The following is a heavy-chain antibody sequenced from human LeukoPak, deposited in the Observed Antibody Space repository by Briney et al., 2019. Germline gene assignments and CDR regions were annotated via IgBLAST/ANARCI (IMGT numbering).Heavy chain of an antibody. V-gene: IGHV3-30*18. J-gene: IGHJ4*02. CDR3: AKDLGTPFDY. D-gene: IGHD2-15*01. Sequence: GRSLRLSCAASGFTFSSYGIHWVRQAPGKGLEWVAVISYDGSNKYYADSVKGRFTISRDNSKNTLYLQMNSLRAEDTAVYYCAKDLGTPFDYWGQGTLVTVSS. CDR2: ISYDGSNK. CDR1: GFTFSSYG.